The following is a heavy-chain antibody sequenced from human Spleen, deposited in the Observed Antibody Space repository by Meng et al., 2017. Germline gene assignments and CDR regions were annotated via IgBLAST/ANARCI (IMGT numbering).Heavy chain of an antibody. CDR2: IYHNGDT. CDR1: DDSISSYY. V-gene: IGHV4-59*01. Sequence: SETLSPTCTVSDDSISSYYWNWIRQPPGKGLEWIGFIYHNGDTNYNPSLKSRVTISVDTSKNQFSLKLVSVTAADTAVYYWARGRRVIHPCYFDNWGQGSLVTVSS. CDR3: ARGRRVIHPCYFDN. D-gene: IGHD3-10*01. J-gene: IGHJ4*02.